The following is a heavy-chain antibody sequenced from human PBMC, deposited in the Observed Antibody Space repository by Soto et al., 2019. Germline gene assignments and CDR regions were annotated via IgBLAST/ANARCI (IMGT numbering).Heavy chain of an antibody. CDR2: ISGSGGST. J-gene: IGHJ5*02. D-gene: IGHD3-10*01. CDR3: ARTSITMVRGVIGLSRFDP. CDR1: GFTFSSYA. Sequence: GGSLRLSCAASGFTFSSYAMSWVRQAPGKGLEWVSAISGSGGSTYYADSVKGRCTISRDNSKNTLYLQMNSLRAEGTAVYYCARTSITMVRGVIGLSRFDPWGQGTLVTVSS. V-gene: IGHV3-23*01.